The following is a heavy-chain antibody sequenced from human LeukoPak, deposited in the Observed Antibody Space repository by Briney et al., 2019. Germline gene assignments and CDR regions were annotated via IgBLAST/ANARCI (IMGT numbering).Heavy chain of an antibody. CDR3: ARELVVVVAAGVDY. V-gene: IGHV1-2*02. D-gene: IGHD2-15*01. CDR1: GYTFTGYY. CDR2: INPNSGGT. Sequence: ASVKVSCKASGYTFTGYYMHWVRQAPGQGVEWMGWINPNSGGTNYAQKFQGRVTMTRDTSISTAYMELSRLRSDDTAVYYCARELVVVVAAGVDYWGQGTLVTVSS. J-gene: IGHJ4*02.